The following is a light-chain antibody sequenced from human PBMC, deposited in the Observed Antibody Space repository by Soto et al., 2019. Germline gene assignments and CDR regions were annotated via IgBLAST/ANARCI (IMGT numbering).Light chain of an antibody. Sequence: DIQMTHSPSARSASVVERVTITFQASQSISNYLHWYQQKPGKAPKLLIYAASSLQSGVPSRFSGSGSGTDFTLTISSLQPEDFATYYCQKSYSTPWKFGQGTKVDIK. CDR3: QKSYSTPWK. CDR1: QSISNY. CDR2: AAS. J-gene: IGKJ1*01. V-gene: IGKV1-39*01.